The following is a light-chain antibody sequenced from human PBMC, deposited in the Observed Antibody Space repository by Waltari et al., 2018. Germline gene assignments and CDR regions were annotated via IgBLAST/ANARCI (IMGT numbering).Light chain of an antibody. V-gene: IGKV3-15*01. CDR2: GAS. CDR1: QNVGSN. CDR3: QQYNNWPRT. Sequence: EVVMTQSPVTLSVSPGERATLSCRASQNVGSNLAWYHQKPGQAPRLLVYGASTRATGIPARFIGSGSGTEFTLTISSLQSEDFAVYYCQQYNNWPRTFGQGTTVEIK. J-gene: IGKJ1*01.